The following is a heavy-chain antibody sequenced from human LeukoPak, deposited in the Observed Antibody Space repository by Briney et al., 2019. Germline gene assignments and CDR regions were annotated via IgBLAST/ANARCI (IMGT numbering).Heavy chain of an antibody. CDR1: GFTFSSYS. D-gene: IGHD4-17*01. V-gene: IGHV3-21*04. CDR2: ISSGSTYM. CDR3: ARAPGSYGDYANDY. Sequence: PGGSLRLSCAASGFTFSSYSMNWVRQAPGKGLEWVSSISSGSTYMYYADSVKGRFTISRDNAKNSLYLQMNSLRAEDTAVYYCARAPGSYGDYANDYWGQGTLVTVSS. J-gene: IGHJ4*02.